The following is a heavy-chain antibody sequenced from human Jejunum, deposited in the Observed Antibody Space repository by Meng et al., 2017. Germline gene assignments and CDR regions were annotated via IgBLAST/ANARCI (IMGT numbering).Heavy chain of an antibody. CDR3: ARYRSGSSDN. J-gene: IGHJ4*02. V-gene: IGHV3-33*01. Sequence: GESLKISCAASGFTFSSYGMHWVRQAPGKGLEWVAVIWYDGSNKYYADSVEGRFTVSRDNSNNMLYLQINSLRAEDTAVYYCARYRSGSSDNWGPGNLVT. CDR1: GFTFSSYG. CDR2: IWYDGSNK. D-gene: IGHD3-10*01.